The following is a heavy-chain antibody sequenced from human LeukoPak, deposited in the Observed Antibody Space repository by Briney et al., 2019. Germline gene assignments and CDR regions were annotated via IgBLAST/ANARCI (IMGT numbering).Heavy chain of an antibody. J-gene: IGHJ6*03. V-gene: IGHV3-23*01. Sequence: PGGSLRLSCAASGFTFSSYAMSWVRQAPGKGLEWVSAISGSGGSTYYADSVKGRFTISRDNSKNTLYLQMNSLRAEDTAVYYCAKCFKPDYYYYMDVWGKGTTVTVSS. CDR1: GFTFSSYA. CDR2: ISGSGGST. CDR3: AKCFKPDYYYYMDV.